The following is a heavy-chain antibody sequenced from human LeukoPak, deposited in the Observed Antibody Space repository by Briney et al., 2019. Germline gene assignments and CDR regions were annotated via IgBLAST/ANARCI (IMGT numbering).Heavy chain of an antibody. J-gene: IGHJ4*02. V-gene: IGHV4-39*01. CDR3: ARLPPPRRGVHVY. CDR1: GGSISSSSYY. Sequence: PSETLSLTCTVSGGSISSSSYYWGWIRQPPGKGLEWIGSIYYSGSTYYNPSLKSRVTISVDTSKNQFSLKLSSVTAADTAVYYCARLPPPRRGVHVYWGQGTLVTVSS. D-gene: IGHD3-10*01. CDR2: IYYSGST.